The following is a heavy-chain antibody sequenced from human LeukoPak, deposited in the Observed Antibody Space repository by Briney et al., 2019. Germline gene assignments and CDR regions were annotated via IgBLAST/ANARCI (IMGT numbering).Heavy chain of an antibody. J-gene: IGHJ4*02. CDR3: ARGGHDFNPFYR. Sequence: QPGGSLLLSCAASGFTFSTYAMGWVRQAPGKGLEGVSSIKGDGGDPFYADFVKGRFTISRDNSKNTLFLQLHSLRAEDSAVYYCARGGHDFNPFYRWGQGTLVTVSA. D-gene: IGHD1-14*01. CDR1: GFTFSTYA. V-gene: IGHV3-23*01. CDR2: IKGDGGDP.